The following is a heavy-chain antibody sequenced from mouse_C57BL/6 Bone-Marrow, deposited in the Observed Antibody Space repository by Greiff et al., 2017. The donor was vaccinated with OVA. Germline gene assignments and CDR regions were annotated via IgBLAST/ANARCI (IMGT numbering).Heavy chain of an antibody. D-gene: IGHD1-2*01. V-gene: IGHV1-81*01. Sequence: VQVVESGAELARPGASVKLSCKASGYTFTSYGISWVKQRTGQGLEWIGEIYPRSGNTYYNEKFKGKATLTADKSSSTAYMELRSLTSEDSAVYFCARDSFYAMDYWGQGTSVTVSS. CDR2: IYPRSGNT. CDR3: ARDSFYAMDY. J-gene: IGHJ4*01. CDR1: GYTFTSYG.